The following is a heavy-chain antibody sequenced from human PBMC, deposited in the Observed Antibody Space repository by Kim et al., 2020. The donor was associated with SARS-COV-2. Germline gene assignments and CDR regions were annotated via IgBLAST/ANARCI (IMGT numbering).Heavy chain of an antibody. Sequence: GGSLRLSCAASGFTFSSYAMHWVRQAPGKGLEWVAVISYDGSNKYYADSVKGRFTISRDNSKNTLYLQMNSLRAEDTAVYYCARDRAMIVVVLDYWGQGTLVTVSS. J-gene: IGHJ4*02. V-gene: IGHV3-30*04. CDR2: ISYDGSNK. CDR3: ARDRAMIVVVLDY. D-gene: IGHD3-22*01. CDR1: GFTFSSYA.